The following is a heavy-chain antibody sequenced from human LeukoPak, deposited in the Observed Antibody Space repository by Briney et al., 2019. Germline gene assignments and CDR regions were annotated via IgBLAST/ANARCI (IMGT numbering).Heavy chain of an antibody. CDR2: IIPIFGTA. Sequence: SVKVSCKASGGTFSSYAISWVRQAPGQGLEWMGGIIPIFGTANYAQKFQGRVTITADESTSTAYMELSSLRSEDTAVYYCAIAAAGNHRDWFDPWGQGTLVTVSS. V-gene: IGHV1-69*13. J-gene: IGHJ5*02. CDR3: AIAAAGNHRDWFDP. CDR1: GGTFSSYA. D-gene: IGHD6-13*01.